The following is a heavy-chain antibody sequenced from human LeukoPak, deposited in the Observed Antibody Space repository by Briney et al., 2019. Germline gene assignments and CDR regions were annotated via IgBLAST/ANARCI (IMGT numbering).Heavy chain of an antibody. D-gene: IGHD3-9*01. CDR1: GGSFSGYY. CDR2: INHSGST. Sequence: PSETLSLTCAVYGGSFSGYYWSWIRQPPGKGLEWIGEINHSGSTNYNPSLKSRVTISVDTSKNQFSLKLSSVTAADTAVYYCARGDLRYAWGGYFDYWGQGTLVTVSS. V-gene: IGHV4-34*01. J-gene: IGHJ4*02. CDR3: ARGDLRYAWGGYFDY.